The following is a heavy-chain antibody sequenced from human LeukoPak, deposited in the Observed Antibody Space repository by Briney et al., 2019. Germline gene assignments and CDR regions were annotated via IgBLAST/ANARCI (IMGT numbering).Heavy chain of an antibody. CDR2: IIPNSGGT. Sequence: ASVKVSCKASGYTFTSYYMHWVRQAPGQGLEWMGWIIPNSGGTNYAQKFQGRVTMTRDTSISTAYMELSRLRSDDTAVYYCARDRSVVVPAATVGYWGQGDLVT. J-gene: IGHJ4*02. D-gene: IGHD2-2*01. CDR3: ARDRSVVVPAATVGY. V-gene: IGHV1-2*02. CDR1: GYTFTSYY.